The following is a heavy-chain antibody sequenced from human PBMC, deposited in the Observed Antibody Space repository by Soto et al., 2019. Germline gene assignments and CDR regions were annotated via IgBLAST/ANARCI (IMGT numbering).Heavy chain of an antibody. CDR1: GFTFSNYA. CDR3: AKRWSGNNWTTRGVFDL. Sequence: GGSLRLSGAASGFTFSNYAMSWVRQAPGKGLEWVSGISGSSGGSTYYADSVKGRFTISRDNSKNTLYLQLNSLRAEDTALYYCAKRWSGNNWTTRGVFDLWGQGTMVTVSS. J-gene: IGHJ3*01. V-gene: IGHV3-23*01. CDR2: ISGSSGGST. D-gene: IGHD3-10*01.